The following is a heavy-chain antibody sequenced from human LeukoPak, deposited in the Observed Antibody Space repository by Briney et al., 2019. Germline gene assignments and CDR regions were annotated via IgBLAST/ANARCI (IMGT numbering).Heavy chain of an antibody. CDR3: AKGSTSSPYSGGHAFDI. J-gene: IGHJ3*02. Sequence: GGSLRLSCAASGFTFSSYAMSWVRQAPGKGLEWVSGISGSGGSTYHADSAKGRFTISRDNSKNTLYLQMNSLRAEDTAVYYCAKGSTSSPYSGGHAFDIWGQGTMVTVSS. D-gene: IGHD2-15*01. CDR1: GFTFSSYA. CDR2: ISGSGGST. V-gene: IGHV3-23*01.